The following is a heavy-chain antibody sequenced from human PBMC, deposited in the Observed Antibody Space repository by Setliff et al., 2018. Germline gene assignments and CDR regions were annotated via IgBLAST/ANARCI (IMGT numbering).Heavy chain of an antibody. CDR2: INPSGGRL. Sequence: GASVKVSCKASGYTLTNYYIHWVRQTPGQGLEWMGIINPSGGRLSYAEKFQDRVTMTRDTSTNTVYMDLSSLRDDDTAVYYCAREVSTGENSGCDIWGQGTVVTVSS. D-gene: IGHD3-9*01. CDR1: GYTLTNYY. V-gene: IGHV1-46*01. CDR3: AREVSTGENSGCDI. J-gene: IGHJ3*02.